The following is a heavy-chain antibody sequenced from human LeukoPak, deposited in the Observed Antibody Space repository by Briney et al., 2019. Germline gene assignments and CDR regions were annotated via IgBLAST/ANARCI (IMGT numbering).Heavy chain of an antibody. CDR2: INPNSGGT. V-gene: IGHV1-2*02. D-gene: IGHD5-18*01. J-gene: IGHJ4*02. CDR1: GYTFTGYY. Sequence: APVTVSCKASGYTFTGYYMHWVRQAPGQGLEWMGWINPNSGGTNYAQKFQGRVTMTRDTSISTAYMELSRLRSDDTAVYYCARVPGYSYGYTIDYWGQGTLVTVSS. CDR3: ARVPGYSYGYTIDY.